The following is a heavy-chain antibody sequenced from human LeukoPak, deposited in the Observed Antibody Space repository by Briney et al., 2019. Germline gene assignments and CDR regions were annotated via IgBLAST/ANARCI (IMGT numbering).Heavy chain of an antibody. Sequence: SETLSLTCGVSGFSISRSYYWAWIRQPPGKGLEWIGTIYHIGSTYYSPSLGSRVTMSVDTSKNEFSLNLKSVTAADTAVYYCARAGWIITSGIDYWGQGALVTVPS. J-gene: IGHJ4*02. D-gene: IGHD3-10*01. V-gene: IGHV4-38-2*01. CDR1: GFSISRSYY. CDR3: ARAGWIITSGIDY. CDR2: IYHIGST.